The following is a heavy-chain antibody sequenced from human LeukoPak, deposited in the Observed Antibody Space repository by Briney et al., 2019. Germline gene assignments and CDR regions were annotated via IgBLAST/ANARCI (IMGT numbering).Heavy chain of an antibody. CDR1: GESLTTYW. CDR3: TRQSRDDYKFFDP. CDR2: IYAGDSDT. V-gene: IGHV5-51*01. J-gene: IGHJ5*02. D-gene: IGHD5-24*01. Sequence: GESLKISCNASGESLTTYWIGWLRRMAGKGLEWMGLIYAGDSDTRYSASFRGQVTISADKSISTAYLQLSSLKASDTAMYYCTRQSRDDYKFFDPWGQGTLVTVSS.